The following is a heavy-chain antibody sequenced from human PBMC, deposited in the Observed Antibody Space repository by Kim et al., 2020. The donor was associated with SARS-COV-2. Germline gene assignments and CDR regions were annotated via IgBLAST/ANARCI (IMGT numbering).Heavy chain of an antibody. CDR2: ISGKGGST. CDR3: ARDWWQRDESWGPLGF. CDR1: GFTFSNYA. Sequence: GGSLRLSCAASGFTFSNYAMHWVRQAPGKGLEFVSGISGKGGSTKYANSVKGRFTISRDNSGNTLYLQMGSLRTDDMAVYYCARDWWQRDESWGPLGFWGQGALVTVSS. D-gene: IGHD2-15*01. V-gene: IGHV3-64*01. J-gene: IGHJ4*02.